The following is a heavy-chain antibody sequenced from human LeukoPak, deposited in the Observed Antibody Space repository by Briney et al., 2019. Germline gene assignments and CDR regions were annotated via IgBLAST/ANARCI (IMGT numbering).Heavy chain of an antibody. Sequence: PGGSLRLSCAVSGFTFRDAAMTWVRQALGKGLEWVSLISSSGNNAYYADSVKGRFTISRDNSKNTLSLQMNSLRVQDTAIYYFAKDIQLSTCGLGTMVTVYS. J-gene: IGHJ3*01. CDR2: ISSSGNNA. CDR3: AKDIQLST. V-gene: IGHV3-23*01. D-gene: IGHD5-24*01. CDR1: GFTFRDAA.